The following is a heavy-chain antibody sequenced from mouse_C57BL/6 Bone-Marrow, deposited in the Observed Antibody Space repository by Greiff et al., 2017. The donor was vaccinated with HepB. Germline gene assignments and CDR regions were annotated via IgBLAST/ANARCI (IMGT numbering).Heavy chain of an antibody. CDR2: INPNNGGT. Sequence: EVKLVESGPELVKPGASVKMSCKASGYTFTDYNMHWVKQSHGKSLEWIGYINPNNGGTSYNQKFKGKATLTVNKSSSTAYMELRSLTSEDSAVYYCARLGYDGFSDVWGTGTTVTVSS. CDR3: ARLGYDGFSDV. V-gene: IGHV1-22*01. J-gene: IGHJ1*03. CDR1: GYTFTDYN. D-gene: IGHD2-3*01.